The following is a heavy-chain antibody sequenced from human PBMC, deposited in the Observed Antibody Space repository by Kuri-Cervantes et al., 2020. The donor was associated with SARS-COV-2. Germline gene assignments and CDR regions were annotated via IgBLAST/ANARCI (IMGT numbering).Heavy chain of an antibody. D-gene: IGHD6-19*01. Sequence: GESLKISCAASGFTVSSNYMSWVRQAPGKGLEWVSAIFTDDKTYYADSVKDRVNMSRDNFRNTVFLQINSLRADDTAVYYCARGNVAVAGDAFDVWGHGTVVTVSS. CDR1: GFTVSSNY. CDR3: ARGNVAVAGDAFDV. CDR2: IFTDDKT. V-gene: IGHV3-66*01. J-gene: IGHJ3*01.